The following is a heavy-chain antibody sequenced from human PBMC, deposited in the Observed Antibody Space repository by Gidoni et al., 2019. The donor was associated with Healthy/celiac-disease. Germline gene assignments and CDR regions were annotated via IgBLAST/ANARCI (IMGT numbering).Heavy chain of an antibody. CDR3: ARDSDIAVAGYDY. J-gene: IGHJ4*02. CDR1: GGTFSSYA. Sequence: QVQLVQSGAEVKKPGSSVKVSCKASGGTFSSYAISWVRQAPGQGLEWMGRIIPILGIANYAQKFQGRVTITADKSTSTAYMELSSLRSEDTAVYYCARDSDIAVAGYDYWGQGTLVTVSS. V-gene: IGHV1-69*04. CDR2: IIPILGIA. D-gene: IGHD6-19*01.